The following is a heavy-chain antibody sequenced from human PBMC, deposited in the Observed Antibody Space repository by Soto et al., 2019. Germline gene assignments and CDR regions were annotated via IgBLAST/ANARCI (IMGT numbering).Heavy chain of an antibody. CDR1: GFPFSSYV. D-gene: IGHD1-1*01. CDR3: TRDVNWNFFYY. V-gene: IGHV3-74*01. CDR2: ISHDGTVT. Sequence: GGSLRLSCAASGFPFSSYVMHWVRRAPGKGLVWVSRISHDGTVTSYADSVKGRFSVSRDNARSTLYLQMDSLRADDTGIYYCTRDVNWNFFYYWGQGTLVTVSS. J-gene: IGHJ4*02.